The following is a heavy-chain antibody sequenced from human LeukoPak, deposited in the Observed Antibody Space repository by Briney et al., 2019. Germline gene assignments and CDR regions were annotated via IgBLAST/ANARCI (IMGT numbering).Heavy chain of an antibody. D-gene: IGHD6-13*01. CDR1: GYTFTGYY. CDR2: INPNSGGT. Sequence: ASVKVSCKASGYTFTGYYMHWVRQAPGQGLEWMGWINPNSGGTNYAQKFQGRVTMTRDTSISTAYMELSRLRSDDTAVYYCASLTSSSWLPFDYRGQGTLVTVSS. CDR3: ASLTSSSWLPFDY. V-gene: IGHV1-2*02. J-gene: IGHJ4*02.